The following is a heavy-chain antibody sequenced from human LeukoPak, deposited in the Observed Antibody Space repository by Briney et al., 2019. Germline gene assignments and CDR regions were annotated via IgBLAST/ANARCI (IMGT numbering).Heavy chain of an antibody. Sequence: SETLSPTCAVSGGSISSSNWWSWVRQPPGKGLEWIGEIYRSGSTNYNPSLKSRVTISVDKSKNQFSLKLSSVTAADTAVYYCARDKREPRYAFDIWGQGTMVTVSS. CDR1: GGSISSSNW. CDR2: IYRSGST. J-gene: IGHJ3*02. CDR3: ARDKREPRYAFDI. D-gene: IGHD1-26*01. V-gene: IGHV4-4*02.